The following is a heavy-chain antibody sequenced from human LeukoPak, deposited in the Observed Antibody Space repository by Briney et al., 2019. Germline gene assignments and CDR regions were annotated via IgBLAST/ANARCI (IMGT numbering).Heavy chain of an antibody. CDR3: EAVDTAMGNLDY. CDR1: GYTFTGYY. D-gene: IGHD5-18*01. CDR2: INPNSGGT. Sequence: ASVKVSCKASGYTFTGYYMHWVRQAPGQGLEWMGWINPNSGGTNYAQKFQGRVTMTRDTSISTAYMELSRPRSDDTAVYYCEAVDTAMGNLDYWGQGTLVTVSS. V-gene: IGHV1-2*02. J-gene: IGHJ4*02.